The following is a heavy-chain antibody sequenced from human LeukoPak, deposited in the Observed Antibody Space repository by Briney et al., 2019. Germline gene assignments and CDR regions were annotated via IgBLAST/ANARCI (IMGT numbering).Heavy chain of an antibody. J-gene: IGHJ5*02. CDR1: RGSFSGYY. Sequence: PSETLSLTSALYRGSFSGYYWSWIRQPPGKGLEWIGEINHSGSTNYNPSLKSRVTISVDTSKNQFSLKLSSVTAADTAVYYCARILWWNNWFDPWGQGTLVTVSS. D-gene: IGHD2-21*01. CDR3: ARILWWNNWFDP. CDR2: INHSGST. V-gene: IGHV4-34*01.